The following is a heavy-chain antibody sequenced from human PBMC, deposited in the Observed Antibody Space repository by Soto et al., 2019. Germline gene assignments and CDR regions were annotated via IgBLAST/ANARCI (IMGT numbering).Heavy chain of an antibody. D-gene: IGHD3-10*01. CDR3: AHSTVVRGGFRGYYYYYMDV. V-gene: IGHV2-5*02. Sequence: QITLKESGPTLVKPTQTLTLTCTFSGFSLSTSGVGVGWIRQPPGKALERLALIYWDDDKRYSPSLKSRLTITKDTSKNQVVLTMTNMGPLDTATYYCAHSTVVRGGFRGYYYYYMDVWGKGTTVTVSS. J-gene: IGHJ6*03. CDR1: GFSLSTSGVG. CDR2: IYWDDDK.